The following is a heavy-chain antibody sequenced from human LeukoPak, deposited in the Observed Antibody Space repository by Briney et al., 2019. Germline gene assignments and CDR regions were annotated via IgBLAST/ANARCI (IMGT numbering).Heavy chain of an antibody. CDR3: VKDGDLEDIVVVPAAYPFDY. J-gene: IGHJ4*02. D-gene: IGHD2-2*01. V-gene: IGHV3-23*01. CDR2: ISFSGGTT. CDR1: GFTFRSYA. Sequence: QPGGSLRLSCAASGFTFRSYAMSWVRQAPGKGLEWVSSISFSGGTTYYADSVKGRFTISRDNSKNTLYLQMNSLRAEDTAVYYCVKDGDLEDIVVVPAAYPFDYWGQGTLVTVSS.